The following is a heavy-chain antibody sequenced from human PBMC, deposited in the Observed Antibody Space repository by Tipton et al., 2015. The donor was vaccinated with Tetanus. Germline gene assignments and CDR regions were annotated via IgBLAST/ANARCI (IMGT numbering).Heavy chain of an antibody. D-gene: IGHD3-10*01. CDR1: GFTVSNSH. CDR2: IYANGAT. Sequence: SLRLSCAVSGFTVSNSHTSWVRQAPGKGLECVSMIYANGATSYADSVKGRFSISRDNSKNTLYLQMNSLRAEDTAVYYCARSGSGTNYYYYGMDVWGQGTTVTVSS. J-gene: IGHJ6*02. CDR3: ARSGSGTNYYYYGMDV. V-gene: IGHV3-53*01.